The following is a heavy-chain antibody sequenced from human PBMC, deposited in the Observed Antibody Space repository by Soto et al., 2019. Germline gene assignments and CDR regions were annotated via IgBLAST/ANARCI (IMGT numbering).Heavy chain of an antibody. CDR2: ISSTGSII. J-gene: IGHJ4*02. V-gene: IGHV3-48*02. CDR3: VRGRGALSEFDD. CDR1: GFIFSSYS. Sequence: EVQLVESGGGLIQPGGSLRLYCAASGFIFSSYSMNWVRQAPGKGLEWVSYISSTGSIIYYADSVKGRFTISRDNAKNSLYLQMNSRRDEDTSVYYCVRGRGALSEFDDWGQGTLVTVSS.